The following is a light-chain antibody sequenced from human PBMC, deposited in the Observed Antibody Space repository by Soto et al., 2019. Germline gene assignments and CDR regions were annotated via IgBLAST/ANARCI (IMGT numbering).Light chain of an antibody. J-gene: IGKJ1*01. Sequence: EIRMSQSPAAVSLTPGERASLSCSACQSVSAYLAWYQQKPGQAPRLLIYGASTRATGIPGRFSGSGSGTDFTLTISSLQSEDFAVYYCQQCNNWPRTFGQGAKADNK. CDR2: GAS. V-gene: IGKV3-15*01. CDR1: QSVSAY. CDR3: QQCNNWPRT.